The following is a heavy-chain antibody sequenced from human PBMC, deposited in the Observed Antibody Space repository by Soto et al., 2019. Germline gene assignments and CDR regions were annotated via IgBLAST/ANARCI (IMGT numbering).Heavy chain of an antibody. CDR2: ITPTLNIA. CDR3: ARGYYSGSNPSSFDY. J-gene: IGHJ4*02. V-gene: IGHV1-69*01. D-gene: IGHD1-26*01. Sequence: QLQLVQSGAEVREPGSSVKVSCKASGGTFSSYTVIWVRQAPGQGLEWMGGITPTLNIAKYPEKFQGRVTITADESTSTVNMHLSSLRSEDTAVYFCARGYYSGSNPSSFDYWGQGTLVAVSS. CDR1: GGTFSSYT.